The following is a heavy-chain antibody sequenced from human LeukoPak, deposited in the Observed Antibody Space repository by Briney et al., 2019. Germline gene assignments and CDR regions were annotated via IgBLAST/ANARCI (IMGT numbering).Heavy chain of an antibody. CDR3: TREIHSTWFDP. D-gene: IGHD5-18*01. Sequence: GGSLRLSCAASGFTFSDSSMTWVRQTPGKGLEWVANIKEDGSQKYYVDSVKGRFTISRDNAKNSLYLQMNGLRVEDTALYYCTREIHSTWFDPWGQGILVTVSS. CDR2: IKEDGSQK. CDR1: GFTFSDSS. V-gene: IGHV3-7*01. J-gene: IGHJ5*02.